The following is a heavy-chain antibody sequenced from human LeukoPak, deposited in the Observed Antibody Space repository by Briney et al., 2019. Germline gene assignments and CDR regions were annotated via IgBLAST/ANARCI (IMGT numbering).Heavy chain of an antibody. D-gene: IGHD2-2*01. V-gene: IGHV5-51*01. CDR3: ARRLPYCSSTSCSSSYAFDI. Sequence: GESLKISCKGSGYSFTSYWIGWVRQMPGEGLEWMGIIYPGDSDTRYSPSFQGQVTISADKSISTAYLQWSSLKASDTAMYYCARRLPYCSSTSCSSSYAFDIWGQGTMVTVSS. CDR2: IYPGDSDT. CDR1: GYSFTSYW. J-gene: IGHJ3*02.